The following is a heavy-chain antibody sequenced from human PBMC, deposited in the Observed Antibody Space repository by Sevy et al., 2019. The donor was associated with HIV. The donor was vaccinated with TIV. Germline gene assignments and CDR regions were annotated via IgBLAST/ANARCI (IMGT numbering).Heavy chain of an antibody. D-gene: IGHD6-19*01. V-gene: IGHV1-58*01. CDR1: GFTFTSSA. CDR3: AALYSSGWYSNSFTYDY. J-gene: IGHJ4*02. CDR2: IVVGSGNT. Sequence: ASVKVSCKASGFTFTSSAVQWVRQARGQRLEWIGWIVVGSGNTNYAQKFQERVTITRDMSTSTAYMELGSLRSEVTAVYYCAALYSSGWYSNSFTYDYWGQGTLVTVSS.